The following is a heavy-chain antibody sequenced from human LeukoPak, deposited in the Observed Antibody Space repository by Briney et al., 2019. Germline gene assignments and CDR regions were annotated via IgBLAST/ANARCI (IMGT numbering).Heavy chain of an antibody. CDR1: GGSISNYY. D-gene: IGHD3/OR15-3a*01. Sequence: SETLSLTCTVSGGSISNYYWSWIRQPAGKGLEWIGRTYVSGSTKYNPSLKSRVTLSVDTSKNQFSLKLSSLTAADTAVYYCARGDWSPYYFDYWGQGILVTVSS. CDR2: TYVSGST. V-gene: IGHV4-4*07. J-gene: IGHJ4*02. CDR3: ARGDWSPYYFDY.